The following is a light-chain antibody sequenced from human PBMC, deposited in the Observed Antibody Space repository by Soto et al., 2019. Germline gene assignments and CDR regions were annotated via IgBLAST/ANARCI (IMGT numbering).Light chain of an antibody. CDR2: GAS. Sequence: EIVLTQSPGTLSLSPGERATLSCRASQSVSSTYLAWYQQKPGQAPRLLIYGASSRATGIPDRFSGSGSGTDFTLTISRLESEDFAVYWCQQYGSPPPALTFGAGTKVEIK. V-gene: IGKV3-20*01. J-gene: IGKJ4*01. CDR3: QQYGSPPPALT. CDR1: QSVSSTY.